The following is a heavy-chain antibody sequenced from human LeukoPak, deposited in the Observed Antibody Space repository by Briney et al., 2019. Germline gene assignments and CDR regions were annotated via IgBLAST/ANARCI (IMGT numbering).Heavy chain of an antibody. CDR3: ARLGCSGGSCYSHYYYYYMNV. CDR1: GGSFSDYY. D-gene: IGHD2-15*01. CDR2: INHSGST. J-gene: IGHJ6*03. Sequence: SETLSLTCAVYGGSFSDYYWSWIRQPPGKGLEWIGEINHSGSTNYNPSLKSRVTISVDTSKNQFSLKLSSVTAADTAVYYCARLGCSGGSCYSHYYYYYMNVWGKGTTVTISS. V-gene: IGHV4-34*01.